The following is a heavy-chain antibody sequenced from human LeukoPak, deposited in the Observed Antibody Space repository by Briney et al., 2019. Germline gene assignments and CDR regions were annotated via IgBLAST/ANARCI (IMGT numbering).Heavy chain of an antibody. J-gene: IGHJ3*02. D-gene: IGHD1-26*01. V-gene: IGHV3-48*04. CDR3: AIRWELLSGDAFDI. CDR2: ISSSGSTI. Sequence: GGSLRLSCAASGFTFRSYAMTWVRQAPGKGLEWVSYISSSGSTIYYADSVKGRFTISRDNAKNSLYLQMNSLRAEDTAVYYCAIRWELLSGDAFDIWGQGTMVTVSS. CDR1: GFTFRSYA.